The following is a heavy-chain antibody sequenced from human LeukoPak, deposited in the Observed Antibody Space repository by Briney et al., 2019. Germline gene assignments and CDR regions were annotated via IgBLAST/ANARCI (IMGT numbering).Heavy chain of an antibody. CDR3: ARPGTGAFDI. CDR1: GGSISSSNYY. V-gene: IGHV4-39*01. CDR2: IYYSGST. D-gene: IGHD3-10*01. Sequence: PSETLSLTCTVSGGSISSSNYYWGWIRQPPGKGLEWIGSIYYSGSTHYNSSLKSRVAISVDTSKNQFFLKLSSVTAADTAAYYCARPGTGAFDIWGQGTMVTV. J-gene: IGHJ3*02.